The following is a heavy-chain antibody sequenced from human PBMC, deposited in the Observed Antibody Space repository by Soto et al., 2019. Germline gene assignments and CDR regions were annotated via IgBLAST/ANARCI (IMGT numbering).Heavy chain of an antibody. CDR1: GGSISSYY. Sequence: PSETLSLTCTVSGGSISSYYWSWIRQPPGKGLEWIGYIYYSGSTYYNPSLKSRVTISVDTSKNQFSLKLSSVTAADTAVYYCARAAPYCSSTSCYGHRFDPWGQGTLVTVSS. V-gene: IGHV4-59*12. J-gene: IGHJ5*02. D-gene: IGHD2-2*01. CDR3: ARAAPYCSSTSCYGHRFDP. CDR2: IYYSGST.